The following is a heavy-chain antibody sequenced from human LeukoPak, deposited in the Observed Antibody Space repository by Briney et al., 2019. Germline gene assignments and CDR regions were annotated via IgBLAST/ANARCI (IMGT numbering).Heavy chain of an antibody. CDR2: IYYSGST. CDR3: TRARGTYADYGMDV. V-gene: IGHV4-59*01. CDR1: GGSISSYH. J-gene: IGHJ6*02. D-gene: IGHD4-17*01. Sequence: SETLSLTCTVSGGSISSYHWNWIRQPPGKGLEWIGYIYYSGSTNYSPSLKSRVTISVDTSKKKFSLKLSSVTAADTAVYYCTRARGTYADYGMDVWGQGTTVTVSS.